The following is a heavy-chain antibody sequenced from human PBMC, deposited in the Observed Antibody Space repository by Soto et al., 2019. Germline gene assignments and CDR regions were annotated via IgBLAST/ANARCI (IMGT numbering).Heavy chain of an antibody. J-gene: IGHJ3*02. Sequence: SVKVSCKASGGTFSSYTISWVRQAPGQGLEWMGRIIPILGIANYAQKFQGRVTITADKSTSTAYMELSSLRSEDTAVYYCAREVVPAAMLRVAFDIWGQGTMVTVSS. CDR1: GGTFSSYT. CDR2: IIPILGIA. D-gene: IGHD2-2*01. CDR3: AREVVPAAMLRVAFDI. V-gene: IGHV1-69*04.